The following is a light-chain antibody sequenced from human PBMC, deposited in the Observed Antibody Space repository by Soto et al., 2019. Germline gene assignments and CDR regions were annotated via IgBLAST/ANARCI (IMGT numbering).Light chain of an antibody. CDR1: ETVRSN. J-gene: IGKJ4*01. V-gene: IGKV3D-15*01. Sequence: RVMTQSPDTLSVSPGERATLSCRASETVRSNLAWYQQKPGQAPRLLIYAASTRATGIPARFSGSGSGTEFTLTISRLEPEDFAVYYCQQYGSSRLTFGGGTKVDIK. CDR3: QQYGSSRLT. CDR2: AAS.